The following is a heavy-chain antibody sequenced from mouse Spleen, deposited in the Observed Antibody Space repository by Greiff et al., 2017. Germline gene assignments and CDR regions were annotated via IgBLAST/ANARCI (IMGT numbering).Heavy chain of an antibody. D-gene: IGHD2-2*01. CDR3: ARTGFYYFDY. CDR1: GFTFSSYA. J-gene: IGHJ2*01. V-gene: IGHV5-9-3*01. CDR2: ISSGGGNT. Sequence: EVQLVESGGGLVKLGGSLKLSCAASGFTFSSYAMSWVRQTPEKRLEWVAIISSGGGNTYYPDSVKGRFTISRDNAKNTRYLQMSSLKSEDTAMYYCARTGFYYFDYWGQGTTLTVSS.